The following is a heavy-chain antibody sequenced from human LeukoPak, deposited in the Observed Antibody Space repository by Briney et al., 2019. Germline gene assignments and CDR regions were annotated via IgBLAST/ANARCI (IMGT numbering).Heavy chain of an antibody. CDR1: GDIFTELS. V-gene: IGHV1-24*01. D-gene: IGHD4-23*01. CDR2: SDPEDGET. CDR3: ATASGYGGNYLNY. J-gene: IGHJ4*02. Sequence: ASVMVSCKVSGDIFTELSMNWVRQAPGKGLEWMGGSDPEDGETIYAQKFQGRVTMTEDTSTDTAYMELSSLRSEDTAVYYCATASGYGGNYLNYWGQGTLVTVSS.